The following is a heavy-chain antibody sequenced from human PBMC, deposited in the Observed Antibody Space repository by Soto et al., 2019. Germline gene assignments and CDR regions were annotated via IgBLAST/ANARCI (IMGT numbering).Heavy chain of an antibody. D-gene: IGHD6-13*01. V-gene: IGHV3-48*03. CDR2: ISVSGVET. J-gene: IGHJ4*02. CDR3: ARDSDQYSSSYPCY. CDR1: GFTFSIYE. Sequence: PGGSLRLSCAASGFTFSIYEMNWVRQAPGKGLEWVSYISVSGVETYYADSVKGRFTISRDNSKNTLYLQMNSLRAEDTAVYYCARDSDQYSSSYPCYWGQGTLVTVSS.